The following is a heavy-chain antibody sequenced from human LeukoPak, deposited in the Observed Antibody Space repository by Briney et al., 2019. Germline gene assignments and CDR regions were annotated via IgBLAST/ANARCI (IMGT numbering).Heavy chain of an antibody. J-gene: IGHJ6*02. CDR3: ASTPPPDYRSPYYYYGMDV. CDR2: ISSSSSTI. Sequence: PGGSLRLSCAASGFTFSSYSMNWVRQAPGKGLEWVSYISSSSSTIYYADSVKGRFTISRDNAKNPLYLQMNSLRAEDTAVYYCASTPPPDYRSPYYYYGMDVWGQGTTVTVSS. CDR1: GFTFSSYS. V-gene: IGHV3-48*04. D-gene: IGHD4/OR15-4a*01.